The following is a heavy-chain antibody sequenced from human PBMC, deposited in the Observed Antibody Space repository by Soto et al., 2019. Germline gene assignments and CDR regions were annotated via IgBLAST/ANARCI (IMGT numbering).Heavy chain of an antibody. CDR2: IYYSGST. CDR1: GGSISSYY. D-gene: IGHD3-16*02. CDR3: ARQNYDYIWGSYRYNYFDY. J-gene: IGHJ4*02. Sequence: PSETLSLTCTVSGGSISSYYWSWIRQPPGKGLEWIGYIYYSGSTNYNPSLKSRVTISVDTSKNQFSLKLSSVTAADTAVYYCARQNYDYIWGSYRYNYFDYWGQGTLVTVSS. V-gene: IGHV4-59*08.